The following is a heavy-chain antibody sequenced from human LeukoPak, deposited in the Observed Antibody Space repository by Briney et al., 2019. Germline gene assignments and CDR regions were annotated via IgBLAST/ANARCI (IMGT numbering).Heavy chain of an antibody. D-gene: IGHD2-2*01. CDR2: ISSSSSTI. CDR1: GFTFSSYS. J-gene: IGHJ4*02. CDR3: ARAGDIVVVPEDY. V-gene: IGHV3-48*01. Sequence: GGSLRLSCAASGFTFSSYSMNWVRQAPGKGLEWVSYISSSSSTIYYADSVKGRFTISRDNAKNSLYLQMNSLRAEDTAVYYCARAGDIVVVPEDYWGQGTLVTVSS.